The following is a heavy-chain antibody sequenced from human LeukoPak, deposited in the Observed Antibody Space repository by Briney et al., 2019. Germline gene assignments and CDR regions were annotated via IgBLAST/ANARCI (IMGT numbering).Heavy chain of an antibody. J-gene: IGHJ2*01. CDR1: GFIFDDHG. CDR2: INWNGGIT. D-gene: IGHD1-26*01. CDR3: ARAVELLATWHFDL. Sequence: GGSLRLSCAASGFIFDDHGMSWVRQVPGKGLEWVPGINWNGGITDYVDTVKGRFTISRDNANNSLYLQMNSLRPDDTAFYYCARAVELLATWHFDLWGRGTLVTVSS. V-gene: IGHV3-20*04.